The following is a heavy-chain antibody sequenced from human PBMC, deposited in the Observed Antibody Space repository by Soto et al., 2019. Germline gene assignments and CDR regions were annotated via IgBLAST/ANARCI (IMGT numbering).Heavy chain of an antibody. CDR2: IYYSGSV. V-gene: IGHV4-39*01. Sequence: TLSLTCTVSGGSITSGSFYWGWVRHSPGKGLEWIGSIYYSGSVFYNPSLESRVTISADVSRDQFSLKLTSVTAADTAVYYCARHGTALTAVNWFVYWGHGTLVTVSS. CDR1: GGSITSGSFY. CDR3: ARHGTALTAVNWFVY. J-gene: IGHJ5*01. D-gene: IGHD2-21*02.